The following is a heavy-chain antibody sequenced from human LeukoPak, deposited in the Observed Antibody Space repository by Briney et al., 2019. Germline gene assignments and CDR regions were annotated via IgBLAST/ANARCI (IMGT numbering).Heavy chain of an antibody. V-gene: IGHV3-30*18. CDR3: AKDPDY. Sequence: TGESLRLSCAASGFTFRSYGMHWVRQARGKGLEWVAVISYDGSNKYYADSVKGRFTISRDNSKNTLYLQMNSLRAEDTAVYYCAKDPDYWGQGTLVTVSS. CDR2: ISYDGSNK. CDR1: GFTFRSYG. J-gene: IGHJ4*02.